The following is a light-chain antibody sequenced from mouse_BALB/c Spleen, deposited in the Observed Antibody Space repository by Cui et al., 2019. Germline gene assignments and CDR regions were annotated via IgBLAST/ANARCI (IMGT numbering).Light chain of an antibody. CDR1: SSVSY. CDR3: QQWSSNPWT. J-gene: IGKJ1*01. Sequence: QIVPTQSPAPMSASPGEKVTMTCSASSSVSYMYWYQQKPRSSPKPWIYLTSNLASGVPPRFSGSGSGTSYSLTISSMEAEDAATYYCQQWSSNPWTFGGGTKLEIK. CDR2: LTS. V-gene: IGKV4-68*01.